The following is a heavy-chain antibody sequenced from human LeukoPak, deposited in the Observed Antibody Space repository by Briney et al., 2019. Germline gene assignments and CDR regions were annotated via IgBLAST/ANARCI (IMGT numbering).Heavy chain of an antibody. J-gene: IGHJ4*02. CDR1: GYTFTGYY. V-gene: IGHV1-2*02. CDR2: INPNSGGT. D-gene: IGHD6-19*01. CDR3: ARLIAVAGTASLDY. Sequence: ASVKVSCKASGYTFTGYYMHWVRQAPGQGLEWMGWINPNSGGTNYAQKFQGRVTMTRDTSISTAYMELSRLRSDDTAVYYCARLIAVAGTASLDYWGQGTLVTVSS.